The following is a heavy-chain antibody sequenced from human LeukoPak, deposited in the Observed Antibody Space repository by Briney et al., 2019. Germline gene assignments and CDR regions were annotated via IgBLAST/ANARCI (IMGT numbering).Heavy chain of an antibody. CDR1: GYTFTSYY. CDR3: ARVTGGRLALDY. D-gene: IGHD2-21*01. J-gene: IGHJ4*02. CDR2: INPSGGST. Sequence: GASVKVSCKASGYTFTSYYMHWVRQAPGQGLEWMGIINPSGGSTSYAQKFQGRVTMTRDMSTSTVYMELSSLRSEDTAVYYCARVTGGRLALDYWGQGTLVTVSS. V-gene: IGHV1-46*01.